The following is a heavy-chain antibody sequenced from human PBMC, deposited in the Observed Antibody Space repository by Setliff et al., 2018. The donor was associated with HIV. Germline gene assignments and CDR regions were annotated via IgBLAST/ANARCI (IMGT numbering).Heavy chain of an antibody. D-gene: IGHD3-10*01. V-gene: IGHV5-51*01. Sequence: GESLXXSCXTFGYTFATSWIAWVRQKPGKGLEWMGIIYPDDSDTRYSPYFEDHVYISVDKSINIAYLEWKALKAADSAMYYCATYGEGAPTSWFDPWGQGTLVTVPQ. CDR1: GYTFATSW. J-gene: IGHJ5*02. CDR2: IYPDDSDT. CDR3: ATYGEGAPTSWFDP.